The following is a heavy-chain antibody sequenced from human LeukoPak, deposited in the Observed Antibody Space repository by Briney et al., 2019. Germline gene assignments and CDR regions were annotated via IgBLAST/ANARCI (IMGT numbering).Heavy chain of an antibody. CDR3: ARGRYMDV. CDR2: MNPKSGDT. V-gene: IGHV1-8*02. CDR1: GYIFIDYE. Sequence: GASVKVSCKTSGYIFIDYEISWVRQAPGQGLEWMGWMNPKSGDTGCEQKFQGRITITRDSSISTVYMELSSLRSEDTALYYCARGRYMDVWGKGTTVTVSS. J-gene: IGHJ6*03.